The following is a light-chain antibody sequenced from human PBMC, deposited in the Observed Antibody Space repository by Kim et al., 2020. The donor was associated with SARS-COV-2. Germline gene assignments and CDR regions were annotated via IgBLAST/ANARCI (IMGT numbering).Light chain of an antibody. Sequence: SGRDRLTFTCLASQSVSTWLACYQQQPGTAPKLLIDEASSLESGVPSRFSGSGSGTEFTLTFSSLQPDDFATYSCQQYESYGTFGQGTKVEIK. CDR2: EAS. V-gene: IGKV1-5*03. J-gene: IGKJ1*01. CDR3: QQYESYGT. CDR1: QSVSTW.